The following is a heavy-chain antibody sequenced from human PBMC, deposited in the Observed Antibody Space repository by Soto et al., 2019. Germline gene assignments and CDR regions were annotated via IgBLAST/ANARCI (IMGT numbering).Heavy chain of an antibody. J-gene: IGHJ3*02. CDR2: IYPGDSDT. Sequence: PGESRKISCKGSGYSFTSYWIGWVRQMPGKGLEWMGIIYPGDSDTRYSPSFQGQVTISADKSISTAYLQWSSLKASDTAMYYCARLGDLRYCSGGSCDAFDIWGQGTMVTVSS. V-gene: IGHV5-51*01. CDR3: ARLGDLRYCSGGSCDAFDI. CDR1: GYSFTSYW. D-gene: IGHD2-15*01.